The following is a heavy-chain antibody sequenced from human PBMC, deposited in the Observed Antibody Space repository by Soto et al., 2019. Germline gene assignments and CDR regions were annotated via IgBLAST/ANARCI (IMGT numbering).Heavy chain of an antibody. CDR3: VRGASLNFDY. CDR1: GFTFDDYG. Sequence: GGSLRLSCAASGFTFDDYGMSWARQAPGKGLEWVSGVNWNGGSTGYADSVKDRFTISRDNAKNSLYLQMNSLRAEDTAFYYCVRGASLNFDYWGQGTLVTVSS. D-gene: IGHD1-26*01. CDR2: VNWNGGST. V-gene: IGHV3-20*04. J-gene: IGHJ4*02.